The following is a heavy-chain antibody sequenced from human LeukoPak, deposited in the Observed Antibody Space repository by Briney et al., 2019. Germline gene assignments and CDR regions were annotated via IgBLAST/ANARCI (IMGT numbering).Heavy chain of an antibody. Sequence: PGGSLRLSCAASGFTFSSYGMHWVRQAPGKGLEWVSSISTSSIYIYYADSLKGRFTISRDNANNSLYLQMNSLRAEDTAVYYCARGRGYSGSSDAFDIWGQGTMVTVSS. J-gene: IGHJ3*02. V-gene: IGHV3-21*01. D-gene: IGHD5-12*01. CDR1: GFTFSSYG. CDR2: ISTSSIYI. CDR3: ARGRGYSGSSDAFDI.